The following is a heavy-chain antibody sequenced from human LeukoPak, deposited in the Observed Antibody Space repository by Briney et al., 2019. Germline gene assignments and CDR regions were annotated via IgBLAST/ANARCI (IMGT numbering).Heavy chain of an antibody. CDR1: GGSFSGYY. Sequence: SETLSLTCAVYGGSFSGYYWSWIRQPPGKGLEWIGEINHSGSTNYNPSLKSRVTISVDTSKNQFSLKLSSVTAADTAVYYCASYDSSGYYYFDYWGRGTLVTVSS. CDR3: ASYDSSGYYYFDY. CDR2: INHSGST. J-gene: IGHJ4*02. V-gene: IGHV4-34*01. D-gene: IGHD3-22*01.